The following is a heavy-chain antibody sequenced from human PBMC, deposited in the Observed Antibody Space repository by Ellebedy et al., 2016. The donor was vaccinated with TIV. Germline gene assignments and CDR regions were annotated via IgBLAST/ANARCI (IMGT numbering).Heavy chain of an antibody. J-gene: IGHJ4*02. CDR3: ARGQWLVS. CDR1: GFTFRTFW. V-gene: IGHV3-7*01. CDR2: INQDGSQK. Sequence: PGGSLRLSCAASGFTFRTFWMTWVRQLPGGGLEWVDNINQDGSQKNYVGSVKGRFTISRDNAQNSLYLQMNSLRDEDTAVYYCARGQWLVSWGQGTLVTVSS. D-gene: IGHD6-19*01.